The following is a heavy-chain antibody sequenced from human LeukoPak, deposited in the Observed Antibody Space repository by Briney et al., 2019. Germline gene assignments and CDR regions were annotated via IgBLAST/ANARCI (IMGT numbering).Heavy chain of an antibody. Sequence: SVKVSCKASGGTFSSYAISWVRQAPGQGLEWMGRIIPILGIANYAQKFQGRVTITADKSTSTAYMELSSLRSEDTAVYYCAREGPQRALVVVAATRYYGMDVWGQGTTVTVSS. D-gene: IGHD2-15*01. J-gene: IGHJ6*02. CDR3: AREGPQRALVVVAATRYYGMDV. V-gene: IGHV1-69*04. CDR2: IIPILGIA. CDR1: GGTFSSYA.